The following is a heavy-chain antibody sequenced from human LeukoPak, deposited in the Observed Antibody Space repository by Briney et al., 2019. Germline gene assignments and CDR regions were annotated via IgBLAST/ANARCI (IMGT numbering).Heavy chain of an antibody. D-gene: IGHD3-10*01. CDR1: GYTLTELS. V-gene: IGHV1-24*01. CDR2: FDPEDGET. Sequence: ASVKVSCKVSGYTLTELSMHWVRQAPGKGLEWMGGFDPEDGETIYAQKFQGRVTMTRDTSTNTVYMEVSSLRPEDTAVYYCASSQDYGYGMDVWGQGTTVTVSS. CDR3: ASSQDYGYGMDV. J-gene: IGHJ6*02.